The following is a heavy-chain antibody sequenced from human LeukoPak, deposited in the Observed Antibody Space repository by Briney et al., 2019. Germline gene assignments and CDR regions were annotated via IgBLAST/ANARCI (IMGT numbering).Heavy chain of an antibody. V-gene: IGHV1-18*01. CDR2: ISAYNGNT. CDR1: GYTFTSYG. Sequence: ASVKVSCKASGYTFTSYGISWVRQAPGQGLERMGWISAYNGNTNYAQKLQGRVTISTDTSTSTAYTGLRSVRYQDTPLYICARYEQGEFDYWGQGTLVTVSS. CDR3: ARYEQGEFDY. J-gene: IGHJ4*02. D-gene: IGHD3-3*01.